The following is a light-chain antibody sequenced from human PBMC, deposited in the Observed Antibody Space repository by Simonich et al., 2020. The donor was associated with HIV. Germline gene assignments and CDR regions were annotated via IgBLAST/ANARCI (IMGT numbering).Light chain of an antibody. Sequence: QSALTQPPSASGSPGQSVTISCTGTSSDVGGYNYVSWYQQHPGKAPKLMISDVTKRPSGVSNRFSGSKSGNTASLTISGLQAEDEADYYCSSYTSSSTWVFGGGTKLTVL. V-gene: IGLV2-14*01. CDR2: DVT. CDR3: SSYTSSSTWV. J-gene: IGLJ3*02. CDR1: SSDVGGYNY.